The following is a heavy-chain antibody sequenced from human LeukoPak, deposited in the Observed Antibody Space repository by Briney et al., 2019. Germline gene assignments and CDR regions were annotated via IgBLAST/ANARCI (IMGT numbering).Heavy chain of an antibody. D-gene: IGHD5-18*01. CDR3: ARGGRWIRLLLDY. CDR2: ISYDGSNK. Sequence: GRSLRLSCAASGFTFSSYAMHWVRQAPGKGLEWVAVISYDGSNKYYADSVKGRFTISRDNSKNTLYLQMNSLRAEDTAVYYCARGGRWIRLLLDYWGQGTLVTVSS. J-gene: IGHJ4*02. V-gene: IGHV3-30-3*01. CDR1: GFTFSSYA.